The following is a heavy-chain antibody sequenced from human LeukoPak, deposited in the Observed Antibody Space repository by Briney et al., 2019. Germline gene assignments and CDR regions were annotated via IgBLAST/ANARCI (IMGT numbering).Heavy chain of an antibody. CDR1: GFTFSSYS. J-gene: IGHJ6*02. CDR2: ISSSSYI. CDR3: ARENVNRGSSWGYDYFGMDV. Sequence: GGSLRLSCAASGFTFSSYSMNWVRQAPGKGLEWVSSISSSSYIYYADSVKGRFTISRDNAKNSLYLQMNSLRAEDTAVYFCARENVNRGSSWGYDYFGMDVWGQGTAVTVSS. D-gene: IGHD6-13*01. V-gene: IGHV3-21*04.